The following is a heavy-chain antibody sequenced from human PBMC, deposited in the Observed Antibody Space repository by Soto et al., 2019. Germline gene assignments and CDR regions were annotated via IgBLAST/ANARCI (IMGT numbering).Heavy chain of an antibody. CDR3: ARGGGIAAAGTFAFDI. Sequence: GGSLRLSCAASGFTVSSNYMSWVRQAPGKGLEWVSVIYSGGSTYYAYSVKGRFTISRHNSKNTLYLQINSLRAEDTAVYYCARGGGIAAAGTFAFDIWGQGTMVTVSS. D-gene: IGHD6-13*01. J-gene: IGHJ3*02. CDR2: IYSGGST. V-gene: IGHV3-53*04. CDR1: GFTVSSNY.